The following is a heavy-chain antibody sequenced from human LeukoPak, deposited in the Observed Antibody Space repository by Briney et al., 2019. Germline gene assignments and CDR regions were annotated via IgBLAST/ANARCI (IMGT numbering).Heavy chain of an antibody. CDR1: GFTFNNYA. J-gene: IGHJ4*02. D-gene: IGHD2-15*01. V-gene: IGHV3-23*01. CDR3: ARQLGYCSDGSCYFDY. CDR2: ISTSGDST. Sequence: GGSLRLSCAASGFTFNNYAMSWVRQAPGRGLEWVSAISTSGDSTYSADSVMGRFTIYRDNSKNTLHLQMNSLRPEDTAAYHCARQLGYCSDGSCYFDYWGQGTLVTVSS.